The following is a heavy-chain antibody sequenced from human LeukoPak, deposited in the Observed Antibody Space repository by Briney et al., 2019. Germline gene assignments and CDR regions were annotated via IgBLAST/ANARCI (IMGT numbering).Heavy chain of an antibody. CDR1: GDNFSSYV. Sequence: SVKVSCKASGDNFSSYVITWVRQAPGQGLEWMGRIIPTLDVANFAQKFKGRVTITADKSTNTAHLELSSLRSEDTAVYYCTREGVYSPDPSSYHRHAFDIWGKGTVVIVSS. D-gene: IGHD3-16*02. J-gene: IGHJ3*02. V-gene: IGHV1-69*04. CDR2: IIPTLDVA. CDR3: TREGVYSPDPSSYHRHAFDI.